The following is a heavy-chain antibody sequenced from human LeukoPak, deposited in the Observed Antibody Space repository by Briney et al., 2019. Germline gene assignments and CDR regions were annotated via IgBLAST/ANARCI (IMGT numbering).Heavy chain of an antibody. CDR1: GFTFSSYG. CDR2: IRYDGSNK. D-gene: IGHD6-13*01. V-gene: IGHV3-30*02. Sequence: GGSLRLSCAASGFTFSSYGMHWVHQAPGKGLEWVAFIRYDGSNKYYADSVKGRFTISRDNSKNTLYLQMNSLRAEDTAVYYCAKDMAPGFDSSSWYGILDYWGQGTLVTVSS. CDR3: AKDMAPGFDSSSWYGILDY. J-gene: IGHJ4*02.